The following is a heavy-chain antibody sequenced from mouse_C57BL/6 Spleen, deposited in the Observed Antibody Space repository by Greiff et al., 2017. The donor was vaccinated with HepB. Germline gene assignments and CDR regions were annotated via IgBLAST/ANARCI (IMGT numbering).Heavy chain of an antibody. V-gene: IGHV1-54*01. Sequence: QVQLQQSGAELVRPGTSVKVSCKASGYAFTNYLIEWVKQRPGQGLEWIGVINPGSGGTNYNEKFKGKATLTADKSSSTAYMQLSSLPSEDSAVYFCARGWGDYWGQGTTLTVSS. J-gene: IGHJ2*01. D-gene: IGHD1-1*02. CDR2: INPGSGGT. CDR1: GYAFTNYL. CDR3: ARGWGDY.